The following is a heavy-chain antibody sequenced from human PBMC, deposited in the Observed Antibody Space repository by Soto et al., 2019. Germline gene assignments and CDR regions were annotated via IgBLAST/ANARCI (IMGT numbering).Heavy chain of an antibody. Sequence: ASVKVSCKASGYTFTSYGINWVRQATGQGLEWMGWMNPNSGNTGYAQKFQGRVTMTRNTSISTAYMELSSLRSEDTAVYYCARGKPLDGSPDYWGQGTLVTVSS. D-gene: IGHD2-15*01. V-gene: IGHV1-8*01. J-gene: IGHJ4*02. CDR3: ARGKPLDGSPDY. CDR1: GYTFTSYG. CDR2: MNPNSGNT.